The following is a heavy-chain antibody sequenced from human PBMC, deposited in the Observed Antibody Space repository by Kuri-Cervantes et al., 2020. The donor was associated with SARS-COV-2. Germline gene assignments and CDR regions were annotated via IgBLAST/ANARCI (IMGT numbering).Heavy chain of an antibody. CDR3: ARAYCGGDCYSPTWYYGMDV. J-gene: IGHJ6*02. D-gene: IGHD2-21*02. CDR2: IIPIFGTA. CDR1: GYTFTSYY. V-gene: IGHV1-69*13. Sequence: SVKVSCKASGYTFTSYYMHWVRQAPGQGLEWMGGIIPIFGTANYAQKFQGRVTITADESTSTAYMELSSLRSEDTAVYYCARAYCGGDCYSPTWYYGMDVWGQGTTVTVSS.